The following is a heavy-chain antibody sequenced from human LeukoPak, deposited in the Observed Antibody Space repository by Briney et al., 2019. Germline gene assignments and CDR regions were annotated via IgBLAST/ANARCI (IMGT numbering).Heavy chain of an antibody. Sequence: GGSLRLSCAASGFTVSSNYMRWVREAPGKGREWGSVIYSGGSTYYADSVKGRFTISRDNSKNTLYLQMNSLRAEDTAVYYCARDSWNYYGMDVWGQGTTVTVSS. D-gene: IGHD1-1*01. CDR3: ARDSWNYYGMDV. V-gene: IGHV3-53*01. J-gene: IGHJ6*02. CDR1: GFTVSSNY. CDR2: IYSGGST.